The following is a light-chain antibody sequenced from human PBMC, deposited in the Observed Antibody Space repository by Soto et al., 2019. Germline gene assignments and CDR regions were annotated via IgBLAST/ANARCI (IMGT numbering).Light chain of an antibody. V-gene: IGLV2-14*03. CDR2: EVI. J-gene: IGLJ3*02. CDR3: SSYTSSSTLV. Sequence: QSALTQPASVSGSPGQSITISCTGTDSDVGGYNYVSWYQQHPGKAPKLMIYEVINRPSGVSNRFSGSKSANTASLTISGPQAEDEADYYCSSYTSSSTLVFGGGTKLTVL. CDR1: DSDVGGYNY.